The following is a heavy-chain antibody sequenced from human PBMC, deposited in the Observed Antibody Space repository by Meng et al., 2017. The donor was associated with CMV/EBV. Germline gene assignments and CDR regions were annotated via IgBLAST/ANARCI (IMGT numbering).Heavy chain of an antibody. CDR3: AGPQPAYYDSSAPKS. J-gene: IGHJ5*02. V-gene: IGHV3-21*01. CDR1: GFTFSSYS. CDR2: ISSSSSYI. Sequence: LSLTGAASGFTFSSYSMNWVRQAPGKGLEWVSSISSSSSYIYYADSVKGRFTISRDNAKNSLYLQMNSLRAEDTAVYYCAGPQPAYYDSSAPKSWGQGTLVTVSS. D-gene: IGHD3-22*01.